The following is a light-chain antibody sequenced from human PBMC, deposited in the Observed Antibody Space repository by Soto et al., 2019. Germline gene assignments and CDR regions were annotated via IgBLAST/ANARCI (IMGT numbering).Light chain of an antibody. CDR1: SSDVGAYNY. CDR3: SSYTSSTTWV. V-gene: IGLV2-14*01. Sequence: QSALTQPASVSGSPGQSITISCTGTSSDVGAYNYVSWYQQHPGKAPKLMIYEVSYRPSGVSDRFSGSRSGNTAFLTISGLQAEDESDYYCSSYTSSTTWVFGGGTKVTVL. CDR2: EVS. J-gene: IGLJ3*02.